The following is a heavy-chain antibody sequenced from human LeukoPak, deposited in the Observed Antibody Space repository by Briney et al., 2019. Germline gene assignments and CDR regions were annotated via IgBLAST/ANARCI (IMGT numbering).Heavy chain of an antibody. V-gene: IGHV3-23*01. D-gene: IGHD3-22*01. CDR1: GFTLSSYA. CDR2: LGISGDYA. J-gene: IGHJ4*02. CDR3: AAAYDSSGYYFDY. Sequence: SGGSLRLSCVASGFTLSSYAVSWVRQAPGKGLQWVSSLGISGDYAWYAGSVKGRFTISRDSSKNTLYLQMNSLRAEDTAVYYCAAAYDSSGYYFDYWGQGTLVTVSS.